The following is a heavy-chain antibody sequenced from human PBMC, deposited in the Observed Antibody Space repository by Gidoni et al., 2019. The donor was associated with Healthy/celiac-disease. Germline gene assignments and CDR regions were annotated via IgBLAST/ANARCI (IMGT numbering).Heavy chain of an antibody. V-gene: IGHV3-15*07. D-gene: IGHD3-22*01. Sequence: EVQLVESGGGLVKPGGSLRLSCAASGFTFSNAWMNWVRQAPGKGLEWVGRIKSKTDGGTTDYAAPVKGRFTISRDDSKNTLYLQMNSLKTEDTAVDYCTTRLTYDSSGLTDAFDIWGQGTMVTVSS. J-gene: IGHJ3*02. CDR3: TTRLTYDSSGLTDAFDI. CDR2: IKSKTDGGTT. CDR1: GFTFSNAW.